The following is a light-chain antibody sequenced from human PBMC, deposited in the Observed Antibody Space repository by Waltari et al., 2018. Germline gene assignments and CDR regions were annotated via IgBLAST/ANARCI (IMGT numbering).Light chain of an antibody. CDR2: DNN. Sequence: NFMLTQSHSVSESPGRPVTISCTRSSGSVTGNSMQWYQQLPGSAPTPVTYDNNQRPPGVPDLFSGSIDRSSNAASLTISGLTTEDDADYYCQSYDNNIWLFGGGTKVTVL. V-gene: IGLV6-57*03. J-gene: IGLJ3*02. CDR3: QSYDNNIWL. CDR1: SGSVTGNS.